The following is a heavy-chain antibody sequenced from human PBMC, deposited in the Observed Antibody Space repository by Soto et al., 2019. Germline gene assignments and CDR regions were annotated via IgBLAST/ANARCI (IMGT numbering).Heavy chain of an antibody. J-gene: IGHJ2*01. V-gene: IGHV4-4*02. CDR3: ARASSRWSFDL. CDR2: IYHTGTS. Sequence: QVQLQESGPGLVKPSGTLSLTCTVSSGSISSINWWSWIRQPPGKGLEWIGEIYHTGTSNYNPSLRSRATMSVDKCRNQMSLTLTSVTAADTAVYFCARASSRWSFDLWGRGTLVAVSS. CDR1: SGSISSINW. D-gene: IGHD3-3*01.